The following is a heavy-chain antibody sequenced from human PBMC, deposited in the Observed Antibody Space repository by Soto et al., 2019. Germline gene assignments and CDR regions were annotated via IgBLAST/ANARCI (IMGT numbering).Heavy chain of an antibody. V-gene: IGHV4-4*07. Sequence: ASETLSLTCTVSGASISGFYWSWIRKSAGKGLEWIGRIYATGTTDYNPSLKSRVMMSVDTSKKQFSLKLRSVTAADTAVYYCVRDGTKTLRDWFDPWGQGVSVTVSS. CDR2: IYATGTT. D-gene: IGHD1-1*01. J-gene: IGHJ5*02. CDR1: GASISGFY. CDR3: VRDGTKTLRDWFDP.